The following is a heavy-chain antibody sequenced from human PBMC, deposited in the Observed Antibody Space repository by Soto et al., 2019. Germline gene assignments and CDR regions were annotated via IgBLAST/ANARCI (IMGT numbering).Heavy chain of an antibody. J-gene: IGHJ4*02. D-gene: IGHD6-13*01. CDR3: ASGVIAAAGLDFDY. CDR1: GGSFSGYY. CDR2: INHSGST. V-gene: IGHV4-34*01. Sequence: QVQLQQWGAGLLKPSETLSLTCAVYGGSFSGYYWSWIRQPPGKGLEWIGEINHSGSTNYNPSLKSRVTISVDTSKNQFSLKLSSVTAADTAVYYCASGVIAAAGLDFDYWGQGTLVTVSS.